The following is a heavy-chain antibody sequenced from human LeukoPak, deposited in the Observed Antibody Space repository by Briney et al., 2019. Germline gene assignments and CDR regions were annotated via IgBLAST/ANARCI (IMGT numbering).Heavy chain of an antibody. D-gene: IGHD6-19*01. Sequence: ASVKVSCKASGYTFTGYYMHWVRQAPGQGLEWMGWINPNSGGTNYAQKFQGRVTMTRDTSISTAYMELSRLRSDDTAVYYCARNSIAVAGTVNWFDPWGQGTLVTVSS. CDR1: GYTFTGYY. CDR2: INPNSGGT. V-gene: IGHV1-2*02. CDR3: ARNSIAVAGTVNWFDP. J-gene: IGHJ5*02.